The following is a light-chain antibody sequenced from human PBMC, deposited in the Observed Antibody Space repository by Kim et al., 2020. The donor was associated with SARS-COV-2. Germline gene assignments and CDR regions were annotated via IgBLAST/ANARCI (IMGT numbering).Light chain of an antibody. V-gene: IGKV1-39*01. CDR2: AAS. Sequence: DIQMTQSPSSLSASVGDRVTITCRASQNVNNFLNWYQQKPGKAPKLLIYAASSLQSGVPSRFSGSGSGTDLTLTISSLQPEDFATYYCQHSYTMPITFGQGTRLEIK. CDR1: QNVNNF. CDR3: QHSYTMPIT. J-gene: IGKJ5*01.